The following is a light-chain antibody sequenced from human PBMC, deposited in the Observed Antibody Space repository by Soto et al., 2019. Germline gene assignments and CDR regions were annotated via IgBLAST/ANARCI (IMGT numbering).Light chain of an antibody. Sequence: EIVLAQSPDTLLLSRGERATLSCMASQSLTSSYLAWYQQKLGQAPRLLIYGASSRAADIPDRFSSSGSGTYFTLTISRLEPEDFAVYYCQQYGSSPQTFGKGTKVDLK. J-gene: IGKJ1*01. CDR3: QQYGSSPQT. CDR2: GAS. V-gene: IGKV3-20*01. CDR1: QSLTSSY.